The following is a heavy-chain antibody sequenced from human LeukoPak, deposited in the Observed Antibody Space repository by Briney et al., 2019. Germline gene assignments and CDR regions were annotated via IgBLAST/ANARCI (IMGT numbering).Heavy chain of an antibody. J-gene: IGHJ4*02. V-gene: IGHV3-30-3*01. D-gene: IGHD1-14*01. Sequence: PGGSLRLSCAASGFTFSSYAMHWVRQAPGKGLECVAVISYDGSNKYYADSVKGRFTISRDNSKNTLYLQMNSLRAEDTAAYYCATDVIAPGFDYWGQGTLVTVSS. CDR3: ATDVIAPGFDY. CDR1: GFTFSSYA. CDR2: ISYDGSNK.